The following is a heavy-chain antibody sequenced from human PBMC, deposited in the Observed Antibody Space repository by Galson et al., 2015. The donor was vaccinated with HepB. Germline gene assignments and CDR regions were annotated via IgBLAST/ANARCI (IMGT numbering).Heavy chain of an antibody. D-gene: IGHD2-2*01. V-gene: IGHV3-23*01. CDR3: AKDQVVVVPAARWFDP. CDR1: GFTFSSYA. J-gene: IGHJ5*02. Sequence: SLRLSCAASGFTFSSYAMSWVRQAPGKGLEWVSAISGSGGSTYYADSVKGRFTISRDNSKNTLYLQMNSLRAEDTAVYYCAKDQVVVVPAARWFDPWGQGTLVTVSS. CDR2: ISGSGGST.